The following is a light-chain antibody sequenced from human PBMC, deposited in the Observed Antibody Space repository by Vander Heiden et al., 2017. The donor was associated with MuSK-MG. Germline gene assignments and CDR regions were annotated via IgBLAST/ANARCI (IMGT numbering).Light chain of an antibody. V-gene: IGLV2-14*01. J-gene: IGLJ2*01. CDR2: EGS. Sequence: QSALTQPASVSGSPGQSITISCTGTSSDVGGYNYVSWYQQHPGKPPKLIVYEGSNRPSGVSSGFSASKSGNTTSMTISGLQAEDEADYYCSSYTSSSTVVFGGGTKLTVL. CDR3: SSYTSSSTVV. CDR1: SSDVGGYNY.